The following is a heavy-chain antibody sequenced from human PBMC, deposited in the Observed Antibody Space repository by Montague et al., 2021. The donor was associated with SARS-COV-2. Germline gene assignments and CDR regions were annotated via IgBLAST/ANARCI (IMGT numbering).Heavy chain of an antibody. D-gene: IGHD1-26*01. V-gene: IGHV4-4*07. CDR1: GDSITYFY. J-gene: IGHJ3*02. Sequence: SETLSLTCTVSGDSITYFYWNWIRQPAGNGLEWIGRISAGGGANYNPSLKSRVTMSMDTSERQLSLKLNSVTAEDTAVYYCAFSAFPTGAFDIWGQGTMVTVSS. CDR3: AFSAFPTGAFDI. CDR2: ISAGGGA.